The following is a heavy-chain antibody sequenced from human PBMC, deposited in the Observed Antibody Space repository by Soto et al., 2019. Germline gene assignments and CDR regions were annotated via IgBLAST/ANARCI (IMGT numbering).Heavy chain of an antibody. D-gene: IGHD3-10*01. J-gene: IGHJ3*02. CDR3: AKDRRWYYGSGSYYDAFDI. Sequence: GGSLRFSCAGYGFTFSSYAMSWVRQAPGKGLEGVSAISGSGGSTYYADSVKGRFTISRDNSKNTLYLQMNSLRAEDTAVYYCAKDRRWYYGSGSYYDAFDIWGQGTMVTVSS. CDR1: GFTFSSYA. CDR2: ISGSGGST. V-gene: IGHV3-23*01.